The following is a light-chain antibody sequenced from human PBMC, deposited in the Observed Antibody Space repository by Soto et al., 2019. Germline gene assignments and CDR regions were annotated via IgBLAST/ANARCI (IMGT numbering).Light chain of an antibody. V-gene: IGLV2-8*01. CDR2: EVN. CDR1: SSYVGDYNY. Sequence: QSALTQPPSASGSPGQSVTISCTGTSSYVGDYNYVSWYQQHPGKAPKLIIYEVNKRPSGVPDRFSGSKSGNTASLTVSGLQAEDEADYYCSSYAGSNTFLFGGGTKLTVL. J-gene: IGLJ3*02. CDR3: SSYAGSNTFL.